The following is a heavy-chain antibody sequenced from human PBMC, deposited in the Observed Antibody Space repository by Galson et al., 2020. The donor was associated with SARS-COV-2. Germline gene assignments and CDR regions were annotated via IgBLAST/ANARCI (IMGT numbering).Heavy chain of an antibody. CDR3: ARQCVNMIVVVTVPGWYFDL. CDR2: IYPNGRT. Sequence: NPSETLSLTCAVSGYSIRTTNYWGWVRQPPGKGLEWIRSIYPNGRTYYNPSLKSRVTISVATSKNQFSLRLDSVTAADTALYYCARQCVNMIVVVTVPGWYFDLWGRGTLVTVSS. V-gene: IGHV4-38-2*01. CDR1: GYSIRTTNY. J-gene: IGHJ2*01. D-gene: IGHD3-22*01.